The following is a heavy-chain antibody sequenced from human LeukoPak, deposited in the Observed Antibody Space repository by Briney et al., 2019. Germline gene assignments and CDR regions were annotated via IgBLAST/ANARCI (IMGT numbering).Heavy chain of an antibody. J-gene: IGHJ6*02. CDR2: ISSSSSYT. CDR1: GFTFSDYY. CDR3: ARNGYSSGSDYYYYGMDV. V-gene: IGHV3-11*03. Sequence: PGGSLILSCAASGFTFSDYYMSWIRQAPGKGLEWVSYISSSSSYTNYADSVKGRFTISRDNAKNSLYLQMNSLRAEDTAVYYCARNGYSSGSDYYYYGMDVWGRGTTVTVSS. D-gene: IGHD6-19*01.